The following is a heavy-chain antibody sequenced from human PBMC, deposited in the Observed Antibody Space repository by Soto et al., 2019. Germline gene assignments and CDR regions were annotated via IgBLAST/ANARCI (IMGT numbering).Heavy chain of an antibody. CDR3: XEGXXXXXXXIXXDX. Sequence: EVQVLESGGGLVQPGGSLRLSCAASGFTFSSYAMSWVRQAPGKGLEWVSGIGSGGKTYYADSVKGRFTISRDMSKNTLYLQLNSLRVEDTAVYYXXEGXXXXXXXIXXDXWGQGTLVTVSS. CDR2: IGSGGKT. V-gene: IGHV3-23*01. J-gene: IGHJ5*02. CDR1: GFTFSSYA.